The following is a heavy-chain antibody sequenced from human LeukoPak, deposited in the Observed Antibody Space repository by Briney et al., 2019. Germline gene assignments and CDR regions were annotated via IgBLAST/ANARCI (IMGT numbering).Heavy chain of an antibody. D-gene: IGHD3-3*01. CDR2: IYYSGST. J-gene: IGHJ4*02. CDR3: ARGVDHDFWSGYYSYFDY. CDR1: GGSISSYY. V-gene: IGHV4-59*01. Sequence: SETLSLTCTVSGGSISSYYWIWIRQPPGKGLQWIGHIYYSGSTNYNPSLKSRVTISVDTSKNQFSLKLSSVTAADTAVYYCARGVDHDFWSGYYSYFDYWGQGTLVTVSS.